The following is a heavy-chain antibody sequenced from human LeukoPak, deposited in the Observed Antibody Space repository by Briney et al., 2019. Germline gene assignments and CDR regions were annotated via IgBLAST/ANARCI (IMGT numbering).Heavy chain of an antibody. CDR2: IYPGDSDT. Sequence: GESLKISCKGSGYSFTSYWIGWVRQMPGKGLEWMGIIYPGDSDTRYSPSFQGQVTISADKSISTAYLQWSSLKASDTAMYYCARPSQVIHDAFDIWGQGAMVTASS. CDR3: ARPSQVIHDAFDI. V-gene: IGHV5-51*01. CDR1: GYSFTSYW. J-gene: IGHJ3*02. D-gene: IGHD2-21*01.